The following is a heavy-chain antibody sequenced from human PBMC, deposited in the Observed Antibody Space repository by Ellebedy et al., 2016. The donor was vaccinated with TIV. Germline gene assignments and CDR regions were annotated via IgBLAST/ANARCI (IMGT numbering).Heavy chain of an antibody. CDR2: ITSSSNII. CDR1: GFSFSDYS. V-gene: IGHV3-48*04. Sequence: GESLKISCAASGFSFSDYSMNWFRQAPGKGLEWVSYITSSSNIIYYADSVRGRFTISRDNSKNSLYLQMNSLRTEDTAFYYCAKGIYDSSGLYFDYWGQGPLVTVSS. CDR3: AKGIYDSSGLYFDY. J-gene: IGHJ4*02. D-gene: IGHD3-22*01.